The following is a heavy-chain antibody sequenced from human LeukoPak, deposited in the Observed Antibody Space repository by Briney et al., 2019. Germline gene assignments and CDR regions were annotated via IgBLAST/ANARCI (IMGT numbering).Heavy chain of an antibody. V-gene: IGHV3-30*18. CDR3: AKGRGSYYDSSGFDY. D-gene: IGHD3-22*01. Sequence: GGSLRLSCAVSGFTFSSYSMHWVRQAPGKGLEWVAVISYDGSNKYYADSVKGRFTISRDNSKNTLYLQMNSLRAEDPAVYYCAKGRGSYYDSSGFDYWGQGTLVTVSS. CDR2: ISYDGSNK. CDR1: GFTFSSYS. J-gene: IGHJ4*02.